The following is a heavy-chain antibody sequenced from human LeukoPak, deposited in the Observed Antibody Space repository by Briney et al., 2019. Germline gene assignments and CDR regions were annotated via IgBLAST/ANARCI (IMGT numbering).Heavy chain of an antibody. CDR3: ARDRYDYYDSSGSYYFDY. CDR1: GYTFTGYY. V-gene: IGHV1-2*02. Sequence: ASVKVSCKASGYTFTGYYMHWVRQAPGQGPEWMGWINPNSGGTNYAQKFQGRVTMTRDTSISTAYMELSRLRSDDTAVYYCARDRYDYYDSSGSYYFDYWGQGTLVTVSS. D-gene: IGHD3-22*01. CDR2: INPNSGGT. J-gene: IGHJ4*02.